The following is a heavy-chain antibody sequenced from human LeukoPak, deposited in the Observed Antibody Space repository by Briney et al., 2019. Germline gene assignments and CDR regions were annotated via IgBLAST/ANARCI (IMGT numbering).Heavy chain of an antibody. CDR2: ISSSSSYI. CDR1: EFTFSSYS. Sequence: GGSLRLSCAVSEFTFSSYSMNWVRQAPGKGLEWVSSISSSSSYIYYADSVKGRFTISRDNAKNSLYLQMNSLRAEDTAVYYCARDSSQSTVTTVTTPNRSYWYFDLWGRGTLVTVSS. CDR3: ARDSSQSTVTTVTTPNRSYWYFDL. V-gene: IGHV3-21*01. J-gene: IGHJ2*01. D-gene: IGHD4-17*01.